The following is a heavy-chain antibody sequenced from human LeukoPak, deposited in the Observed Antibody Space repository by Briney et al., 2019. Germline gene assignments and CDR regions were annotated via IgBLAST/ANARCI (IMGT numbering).Heavy chain of an antibody. CDR2: IGYSGGRT. J-gene: IGHJ4*02. CDR1: GFIFTSYA. CDR3: ATAVRVLWYFDY. D-gene: IGHD3-10*01. Sequence: GGSLRLSCAASGFIFTSYAMSWVRQAPGKGLEWVSSIGYSGGRTDYAGSVKGRFTISRDNSKNTLYLQMNSLRAGDTAVYYCATAVRVLWYFDYWGQGTLVTVSS. V-gene: IGHV3-23*01.